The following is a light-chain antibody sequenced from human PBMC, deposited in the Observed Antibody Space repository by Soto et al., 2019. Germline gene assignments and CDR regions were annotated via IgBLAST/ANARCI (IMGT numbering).Light chain of an antibody. J-gene: IGKJ4*01. V-gene: IGKV3-11*01. CDR3: QQRSNWPST. CDR2: DAS. CDR1: QSVSSY. Sequence: EIVLTQSPATLSLSPGDRATLSCRASQSVSSYLVWYQQKPGQAPMLLIYDASNRATGIPARFSGSGSGTDFTLTITTLEPEDFAVYYCQQRSNWPSTFGGGTKVEIK.